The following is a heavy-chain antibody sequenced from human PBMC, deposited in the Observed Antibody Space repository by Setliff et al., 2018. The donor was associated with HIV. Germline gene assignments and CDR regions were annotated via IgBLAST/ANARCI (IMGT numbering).Heavy chain of an antibody. V-gene: IGHV1-8*01. J-gene: IGHJ5*01. CDR3: ARTDYDSGKSVLDS. D-gene: IGHD3-10*01. Sequence: ASVKVSCKASGYTFTSYDINWVRQATGHGLEWMGWINPYSGNTGYAQKFQGRVTMTRDTSATIAYMELSSLTSEDTALYFCARTDYDSGKSVLDSWGQGTLVTVSS. CDR2: INPYSGNT. CDR1: GYTFTSYD.